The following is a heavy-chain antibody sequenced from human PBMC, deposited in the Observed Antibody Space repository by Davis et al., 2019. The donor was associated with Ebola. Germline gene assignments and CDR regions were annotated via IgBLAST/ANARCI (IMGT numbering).Heavy chain of an antibody. CDR3: AKDAAAGTGGSYYGMDV. CDR2: ISSDGNNK. J-gene: IGHJ6*02. Sequence: GESLKISCAASGFTFSSYGMHWVRQAPGKGLEWVAVISSDGNNKYNADSVKGRFTISRDNSKNTVYLQMNSLRAEDTAVYYCAKDAAAGTGGSYYGMDVSGQGTTVTVSS. D-gene: IGHD6-13*01. V-gene: IGHV3-30*18. CDR1: GFTFSSYG.